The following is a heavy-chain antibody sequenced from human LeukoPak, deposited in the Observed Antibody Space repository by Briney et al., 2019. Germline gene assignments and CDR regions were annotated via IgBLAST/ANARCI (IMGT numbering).Heavy chain of an antibody. J-gene: IGHJ4*02. D-gene: IGHD3-22*01. Sequence: SQTLSLTCTVSGVSISSGGYYWSWIRQHPGKGLEWIGYIYYSGSTYYNPSLKSRVTISVDTSKNQFSLKLSSVTAADTAVYYCARFSAYYYDSSGYYGYWGQGTLVTVSS. CDR1: GVSISSGGYY. V-gene: IGHV4-31*03. CDR2: IYYSGST. CDR3: ARFSAYYYDSSGYYGY.